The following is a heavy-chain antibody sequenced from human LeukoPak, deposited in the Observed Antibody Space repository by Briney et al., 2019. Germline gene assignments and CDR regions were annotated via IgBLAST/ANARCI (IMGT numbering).Heavy chain of an antibody. CDR2: IHASGYT. CDR3: AKGPGSDFWSGSYPFDY. D-gene: IGHD3-3*01. J-gene: IGHJ4*02. Sequence: GGSLRLSCAASGFALDIYAMNWVRQAPGKGLEWVSSIHASGYTYLADSAKGRFTISKDNAKTTLYLEMDSLRAEDTAIYYCAKGPGSDFWSGSYPFDYWGQGALVTVSS. V-gene: IGHV3-23*01. CDR1: GFALDIYA.